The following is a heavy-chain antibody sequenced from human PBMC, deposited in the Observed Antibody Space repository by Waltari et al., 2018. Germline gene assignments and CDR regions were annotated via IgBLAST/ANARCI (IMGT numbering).Heavy chain of an antibody. CDR1: GFTFSTYA. D-gene: IGHD3-10*01. CDR2: MSGNARSA. Sequence: EVQLVESGGGLVQPGGSLRLSCAASGFTFSTYAMRWVRQAPGKGLGWVSGMSGNARSAYYADSVKGRFTISRDNSKNTRYLQMNSLRDEDTAVYYCARGVFWYFDLWGRGTLVTVSS. CDR3: ARGVFWYFDL. J-gene: IGHJ2*01. V-gene: IGHV3-23*04.